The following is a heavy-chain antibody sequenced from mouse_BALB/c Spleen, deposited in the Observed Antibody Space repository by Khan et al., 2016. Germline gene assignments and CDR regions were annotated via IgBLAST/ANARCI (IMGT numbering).Heavy chain of an antibody. CDR2: IDPENGHT. CDR1: GFNIKDYY. CDR3: AGEISYHTSRGFAY. J-gene: IGHJ3*01. V-gene: IGHV14-1*02. Sequence: GQLQRSGAELVRPGALVKLSCKASGFNIKDYYLHWVKQRPEQGLEWVGWIDPENGHTIYDPKFQGKASMTAETSSNTAYLQLSSMTSEDTAVYYCAGEISYHTSRGFAYWGQGTLVIVSA. D-gene: IGHD2-12*01.